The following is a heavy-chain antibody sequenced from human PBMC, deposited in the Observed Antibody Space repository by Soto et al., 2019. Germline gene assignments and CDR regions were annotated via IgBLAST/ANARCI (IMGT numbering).Heavy chain of an antibody. Sequence: QVQLVQSGAEEKKPGASVKVSCKASGYTFTSHAMHWVRQAPGQRLEWMGWINAGNGNTKYSQKFQGRVTITTDTSASTAYMELSSMSSEDTAVYYCARDGIAAAGTSWFDPWGQGTLVTVSS. V-gene: IGHV1-3*05. CDR2: INAGNGNT. D-gene: IGHD6-13*01. CDR3: ARDGIAAAGTSWFDP. J-gene: IGHJ5*02. CDR1: GYTFTSHA.